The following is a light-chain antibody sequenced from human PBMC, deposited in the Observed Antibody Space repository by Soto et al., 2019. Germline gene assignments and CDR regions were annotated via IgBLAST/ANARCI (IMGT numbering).Light chain of an antibody. CDR2: WAS. Sequence: DIVMTQSPDSLAVSLGERATINCKSSQSVLYSSSNKNYLAWYQQKPGQSPKLLIYWASTRESGVPDRFSGSGSGTDFTLTISSLQAEDVAIYYCQQYYTTPRTFGQGTKVELK. CDR1: QSVLYSSSNKNY. J-gene: IGKJ1*01. CDR3: QQYYTTPRT. V-gene: IGKV4-1*01.